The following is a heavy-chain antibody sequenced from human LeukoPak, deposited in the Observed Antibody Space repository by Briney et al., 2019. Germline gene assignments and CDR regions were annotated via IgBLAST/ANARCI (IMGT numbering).Heavy chain of an antibody. CDR3: ARVSGVLRFLEWLLFEGYFDY. CDR1: GGSFSGYY. D-gene: IGHD3-3*01. J-gene: IGHJ4*02. Sequence: SETLSLTCAVYGGSFSGYYWSWIRQPPGKGLEWIGEINHSGSTNYNPSLKSRVTISVDTSKNQFSLKLSSVTAADTAVYYCARVSGVLRFLEWLLFEGYFDYWGQGTLVTVSS. V-gene: IGHV4-34*01. CDR2: INHSGST.